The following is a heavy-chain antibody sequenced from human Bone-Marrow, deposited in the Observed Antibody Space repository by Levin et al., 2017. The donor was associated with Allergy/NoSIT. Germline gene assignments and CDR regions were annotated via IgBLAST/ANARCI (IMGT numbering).Heavy chain of an antibody. D-gene: IGHD3-22*01. CDR1: GFSLSTSGVG. Sequence: GSGPTLVKPTQTLTLTCTFSGFSLSTSGVGVGWIRQPPGKALEWLALIYWDDDQRYSPSLKSRLTITKDTSKNQVVLTMTKMDPVDTATYYCAQGRHYYDRSGFHYWGQGTLVTVSS. J-gene: IGHJ4*02. CDR2: IYWDDDQ. CDR3: AQGRHYYDRSGFHY. V-gene: IGHV2-5*02.